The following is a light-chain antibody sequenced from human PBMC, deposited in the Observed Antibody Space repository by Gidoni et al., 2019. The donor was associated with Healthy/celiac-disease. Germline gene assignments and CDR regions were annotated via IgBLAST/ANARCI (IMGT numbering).Light chain of an antibody. J-gene: IGKJ4*01. CDR3: QQYDNLPRT. CDR2: DAS. V-gene: IGKV1-33*01. Sequence: IQITKSPSSLSASVGDRVTITCQASQDISNYLNWYQQKPGKAPKLLIYDASNLETGVPSRFSGSGSVTYFTFTISSLQPEDIATYYCQQYDNLPRTFGGGTKVEIK. CDR1: QDISNY.